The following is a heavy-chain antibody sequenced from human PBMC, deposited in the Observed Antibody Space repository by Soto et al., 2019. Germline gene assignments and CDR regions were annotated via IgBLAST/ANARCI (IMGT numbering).Heavy chain of an antibody. J-gene: IGHJ4*02. CDR2: SYWDDDK. CDR1: GFSLTTSGVG. Sequence: QITLNESGPTVVRPTETLTLTCRFSGFSLTTSGVGVGWIRQSPGKAPEWLAISYWDDDKRYSAALKSRLTITKDTSKNQVVLTLSDLYPTDTATSYCAHRVLRTVFGLVTTTAIYFDVWGQGTPVAVSS. V-gene: IGHV2-5*02. CDR3: AHRVLRTVFGLVTTTAIYFDV. D-gene: IGHD3-3*01.